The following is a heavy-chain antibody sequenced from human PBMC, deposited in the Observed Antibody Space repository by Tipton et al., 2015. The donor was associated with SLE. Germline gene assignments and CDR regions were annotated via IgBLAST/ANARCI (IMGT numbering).Heavy chain of an antibody. CDR1: GGSFSGYY. J-gene: IGHJ2*01. Sequence: LVQSSETLSLTCAVYGGSFSGYYWSWIRQPPGKGLEWIGEINHSGSTNYNPSLKSRVTISVDTSKNQFSLKLSSVTAADTAVYYCARLSTRGWFDLWGRGTLVTVSS. CDR3: ARLSTRGWFDL. V-gene: IGHV4-34*01. D-gene: IGHD2/OR15-2a*01. CDR2: INHSGST.